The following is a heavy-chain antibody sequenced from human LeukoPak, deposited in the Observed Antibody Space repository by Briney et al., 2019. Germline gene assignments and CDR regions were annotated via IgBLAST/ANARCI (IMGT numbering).Heavy chain of an antibody. V-gene: IGHV1-69*04. Sequence: SVRVSCKASGGTFSSYAISWVRQAPGQGLEWMGRIIPILGIANYAQKFQGRVTITADKSTSTAYMELSSLRSEDTAVYYCARAPVVTPVPDYWGQGTLVTVSS. CDR3: ARAPVVTPVPDY. CDR2: IIPILGIA. CDR1: GGTFSSYA. J-gene: IGHJ4*02. D-gene: IGHD4-23*01.